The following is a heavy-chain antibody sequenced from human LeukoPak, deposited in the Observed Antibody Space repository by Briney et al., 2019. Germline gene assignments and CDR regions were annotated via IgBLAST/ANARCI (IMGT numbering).Heavy chain of an antibody. CDR2: IYYSGST. CDR1: GGSISSSSYY. D-gene: IGHD4/OR15-4a*01. V-gene: IGHV4-39*07. J-gene: IGHJ4*02. Sequence: SETLSLTCTVSGGSISSSSYYWGWIRQPPGKGLEWIGSIYYSGSTYYNPSLKSRVTISVDRSKNQFSLKLSSVTAADTAVYYCARGYKDDYGYAVDYWGQGTLVTVSS. CDR3: ARGYKDDYGYAVDY.